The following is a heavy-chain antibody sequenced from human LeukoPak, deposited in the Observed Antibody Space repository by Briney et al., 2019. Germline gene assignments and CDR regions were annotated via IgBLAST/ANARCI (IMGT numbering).Heavy chain of an antibody. CDR1: GFTFSSYG. V-gene: IGHV3-30*02. J-gene: IGHJ4*02. D-gene: IGHD3-3*01. CDR2: IRYDGSNK. CDR3: AKVSETYYDFWSGYPVDY. Sequence: PGGSLRLSCAASGFTFSSYGMHWVRQAPGKGLEGVAFIRYDGSNKYYADSVKGRFTISRDNSKNTLYLQMNSLRAEDTAVYYCAKVSETYYDFWSGYPVDYWGQGTLVTVSS.